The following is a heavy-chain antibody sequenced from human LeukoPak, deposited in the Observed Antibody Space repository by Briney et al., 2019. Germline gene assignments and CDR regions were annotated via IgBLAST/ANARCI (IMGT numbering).Heavy chain of an antibody. D-gene: IGHD6-19*01. CDR3: ARRSGIAVAGAFDY. Sequence: GGSLRLSCAASEFTFSSHGMHWVRQAPGKGLEWVAVISYDGSNKYYADSVKGRFTISRDNSKNTLYLQMNSLRAEDTAVYYCARRSGIAVAGAFDYWGQGTLVTVSS. V-gene: IGHV3-30*03. CDR1: EFTFSSHG. J-gene: IGHJ4*02. CDR2: ISYDGSNK.